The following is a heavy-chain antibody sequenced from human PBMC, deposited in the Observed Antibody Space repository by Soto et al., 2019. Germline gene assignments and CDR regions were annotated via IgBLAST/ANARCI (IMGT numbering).Heavy chain of an antibody. D-gene: IGHD2-2*02. V-gene: IGHV1-69*01. Sequence: QVQLVQSGAEVKKPGSSVKVSCKASGGTFSSYAISWVRQAPGQGLEWMGGIIPIFGTANYAQKFQGRVTITADESTSKAYMELSSLRSEDTAVYYCARDSLHPHCSSTSCYTRWFDPWGQGTLVTVSS. CDR1: GGTFSSYA. CDR3: ARDSLHPHCSSTSCYTRWFDP. J-gene: IGHJ5*02. CDR2: IIPIFGTA.